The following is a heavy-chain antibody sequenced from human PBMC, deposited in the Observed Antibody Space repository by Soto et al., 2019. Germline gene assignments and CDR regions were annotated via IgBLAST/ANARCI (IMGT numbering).Heavy chain of an antibody. CDR2: IYYSGST. Sequence: SETPSLTCTVSGGSISSSSYYWGWIRQPPGKGLEWIGSIYYSGSTYYNPSLKSRVTISVDTSKNQFSLKLSSVTAADTAVYYCARGSSWYLNWFDPWGQGTLVTVSS. D-gene: IGHD6-13*01. CDR1: GGSISSSSYY. V-gene: IGHV4-39*01. J-gene: IGHJ5*02. CDR3: ARGSSWYLNWFDP.